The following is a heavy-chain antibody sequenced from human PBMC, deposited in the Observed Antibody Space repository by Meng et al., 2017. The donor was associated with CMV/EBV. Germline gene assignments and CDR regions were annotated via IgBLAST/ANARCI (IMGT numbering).Heavy chain of an antibody. D-gene: IGHD6-6*01. V-gene: IGHV3-30*02. CDR3: AKGQVSLSSGMDV. CDR1: GFTFSSYG. J-gene: IGHJ6*02. CDR2: IRYDGSNK. Sequence: GGSLRLSCAASGFTFSSYGMHWVRQAPGKGLEWVAFIRYDGSNKYYADSVKGRFTISRDNSKNTLYLQMNNLRAEDTAVYYCAKGQVSLSSGMDVWGQGTTVTVSS.